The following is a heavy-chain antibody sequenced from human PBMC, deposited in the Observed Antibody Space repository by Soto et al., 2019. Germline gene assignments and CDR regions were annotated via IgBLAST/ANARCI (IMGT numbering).Heavy chain of an antibody. D-gene: IGHD2-2*01. V-gene: IGHV5-51*01. CDR1: GYSFTSYW. J-gene: IGHJ6*03. CDR2: IYPGDSDT. CDR3: AIRRRAHMRVSTKNFGYYYMDV. Sequence: PGESLKISCKGSGYSFTSYWIGWVRQMPGKGLEWMGTIYPGDSDTRYSPSFQGQVTISADKSISTAYLQWSSLKASDTAMYYCAIRRRAHMRVSTKNFGYYYMDVWGKGTTVTVSS.